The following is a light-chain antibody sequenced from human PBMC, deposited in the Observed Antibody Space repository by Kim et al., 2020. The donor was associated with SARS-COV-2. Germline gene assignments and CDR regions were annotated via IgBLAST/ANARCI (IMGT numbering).Light chain of an antibody. J-gene: IGLJ1*01. V-gene: IGLV2-11*01. CDR2: DVS. CDR1: SSDVGAYNY. CDR3: CAYAGSETYV. Sequence: QSVAISCTGTSSDVGAYNYVSWYQQHPGKAPKLMIDDVSKRPSGVPDRFSGSKSGNTASLTISGLQAEDEADYYCCAYAGSETYVFGSGTKVTVL.